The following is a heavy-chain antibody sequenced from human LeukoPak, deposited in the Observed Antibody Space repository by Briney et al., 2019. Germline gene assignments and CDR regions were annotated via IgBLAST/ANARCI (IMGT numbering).Heavy chain of an antibody. D-gene: IGHD5-18*01. V-gene: IGHV1-69*04. CDR2: IIPILGIA. J-gene: IGHJ4*02. Sequence: SVKVSCKASGGTFSSYAISWVRQAPGQGLEWMGRIIPILGIANYAQKFQGRVTITADKSTSTAYMELSSLRSEDTAVYYCASAIQRGYSYGLDYWGQGTLVTVSS. CDR1: GGTFSSYA. CDR3: ASAIQRGYSYGLDY.